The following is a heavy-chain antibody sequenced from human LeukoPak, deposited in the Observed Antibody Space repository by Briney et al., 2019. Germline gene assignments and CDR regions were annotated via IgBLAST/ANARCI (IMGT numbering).Heavy chain of an antibody. J-gene: IGHJ4*02. CDR2: INHSGST. V-gene: IGHV4-34*01. D-gene: IGHD2/OR15-2a*01. Sequence: PSETLSLTCAVYGGSFSGYYWSWIRQPPGKGLEWIGEINHSGSTNYNPSLKSRVTISVDTSKNQFSLKLSCVTAADTAVYYCARGDGFYDGKYYFDYWGQGTLVTVSS. CDR3: ARGDGFYDGKYYFDY. CDR1: GGSFSGYY.